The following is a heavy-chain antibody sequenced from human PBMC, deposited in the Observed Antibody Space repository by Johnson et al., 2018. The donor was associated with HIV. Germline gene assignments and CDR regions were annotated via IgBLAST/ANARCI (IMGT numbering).Heavy chain of an antibody. V-gene: IGHV3-30*04. CDR1: GFTFNNYP. D-gene: IGHD5-12*01. CDR3: ASGDDDGF. CDR2: ISYDGSNK. Sequence: QVRLVESGGGVVQPGRSLRLSCAVSGFTFNNYPMHWVRQAPGKGLEWVAVISYDGSNKYYGDSVKGRFTISRDNSKNTLYLQMNSLRGEDTAVYYCASGDDDGFWSQGTMVTVSS. J-gene: IGHJ3*01.